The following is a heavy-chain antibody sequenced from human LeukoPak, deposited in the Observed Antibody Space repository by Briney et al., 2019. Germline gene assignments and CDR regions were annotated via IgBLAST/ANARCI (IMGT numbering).Heavy chain of an antibody. D-gene: IGHD3-22*01. V-gene: IGHV1-2*06. J-gene: IGHJ3*02. CDR1: GYTFTGYY. CDR3: ARDQDVGRITMIEYAFDI. CDR2: INTNSGGT. Sequence: ASVKVSCKASGYTFTGYYMHWVRQAPGEGGERMGRINTNSGGTNYVQKFQGRVTITRDTANSTAYMEMRRLRDDDTAVYYCARDQDVGRITMIEYAFDIWGQGTMVTVSS.